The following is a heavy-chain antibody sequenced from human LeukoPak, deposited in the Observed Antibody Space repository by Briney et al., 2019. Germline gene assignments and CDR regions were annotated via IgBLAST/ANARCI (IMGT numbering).Heavy chain of an antibody. CDR1: GGSISSYD. CDR3: ARQNGSGSRYWFDP. J-gene: IGHJ5*02. V-gene: IGHV4-59*08. Sequence: PSETLSLTCTVSGGSISSYDWSWIRQPPGKGLEWIGYIYYSGSTNYNPSLKSRVTISVDTSKNQFSLRLSSVTAADTAVYYCARQNGSGSRYWFDPWGQGTLVTVSS. D-gene: IGHD3-10*01. CDR2: IYYSGST.